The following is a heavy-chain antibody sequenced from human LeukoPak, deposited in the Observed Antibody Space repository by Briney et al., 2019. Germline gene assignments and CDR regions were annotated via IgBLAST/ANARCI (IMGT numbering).Heavy chain of an antibody. D-gene: IGHD2-8*01. Sequence: SETLSLTCAVYGGSFSDYYWSWIRQPPGKGLEWIGEINHSGSTNYNPSLKSRVTISVDTSKNQFSLKLSSVTAADTAVYYCARRDRPGMLDYWGQGTLVTVSS. V-gene: IGHV4-34*01. CDR3: ARRDRPGMLDY. J-gene: IGHJ4*02. CDR1: GGSFSDYY. CDR2: INHSGST.